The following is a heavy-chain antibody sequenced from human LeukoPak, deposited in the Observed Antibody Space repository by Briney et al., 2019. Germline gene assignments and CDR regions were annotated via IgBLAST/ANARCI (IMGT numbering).Heavy chain of an antibody. CDR2: ISSSSTTI. CDR3: ASYGVITTSRAFDI. V-gene: IGHV3-48*01. CDR1: GFTFSSYS. J-gene: IGHJ3*02. D-gene: IGHD3-22*01. Sequence: GGSLRLSCAASGFTFSSYSMNWVRQAPGKGLEWVSYISSSSTTIYYADSVKGRFTISRDNAKNSLYLQMNSLRAEDTAVYYCASYGVITTSRAFDIWGQGTMVTVSS.